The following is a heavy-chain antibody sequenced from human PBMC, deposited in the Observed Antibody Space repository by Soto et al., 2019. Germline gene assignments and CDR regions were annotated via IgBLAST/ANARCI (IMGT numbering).Heavy chain of an antibody. CDR2: INHSGST. V-gene: IGHV4-34*01. CDR1: GGSFSGYY. D-gene: IGHD4-17*01. J-gene: IGHJ6*03. CDR3: ARFSSTVASPYYYYYMDV. Sequence: SETLSLTCAVYGGSFSGYYWSWIRQPPGKGLEWIGEINHSGSTNYNPSLKSRVTISVDTSKNQFSLKLSSVTAADTAVYYCARFSSTVASPYYYYYMDVWGKGPTVTVSS.